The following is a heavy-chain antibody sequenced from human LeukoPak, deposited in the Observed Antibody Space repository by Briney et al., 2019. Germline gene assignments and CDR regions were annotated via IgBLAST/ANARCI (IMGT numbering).Heavy chain of an antibody. CDR3: ARSSITYFDY. CDR1: GYTFTNYY. Sequence: ASVKVSCKASGYTFTNYYMHWVGQAPGQGLEWMAIINPSGGGTTYAQKFQGRVTMTRDTSTSTVYMELSSLRSEDTAVYWCARSSITYFDYWGQGTLVTVSS. D-gene: IGHD2/OR15-2a*01. J-gene: IGHJ4*02. V-gene: IGHV1-46*01. CDR2: INPSGGGT.